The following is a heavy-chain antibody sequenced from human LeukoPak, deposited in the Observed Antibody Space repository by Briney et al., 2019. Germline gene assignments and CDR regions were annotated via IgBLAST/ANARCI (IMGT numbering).Heavy chain of an antibody. CDR3: AKGSSLNWFDP. D-gene: IGHD6-19*01. V-gene: IGHV3-23*01. Sequence: PGGSLRLSCAASEFTFSNYPIHWVRQAPGKGLEWVSAISGSGGSTYYADSVKGRFTISRDNSKNTLYLQMNSLRAEDTAVYYCAKGSSLNWFDPWGQGTLVTVSS. CDR1: EFTFSNYP. J-gene: IGHJ5*02. CDR2: ISGSGGST.